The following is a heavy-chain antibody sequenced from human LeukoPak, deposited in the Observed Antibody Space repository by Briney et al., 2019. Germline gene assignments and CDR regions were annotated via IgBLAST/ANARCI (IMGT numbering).Heavy chain of an antibody. CDR3: ARDTLKGDYGALFDY. D-gene: IGHD4-17*01. CDR1: GGSISSGGYY. V-gene: IGHV4-31*03. CDR2: ICYSGST. Sequence: SETLSLTCTVSGGSISSGGYYWSWIRQHPGKGLEWIGYICYSGSTYYNPSLKSRVTMSVDTSKNQFSLKLSSVTAADTAVYYCARDTLKGDYGALFDYWGQGTLVTVSS. J-gene: IGHJ4*02.